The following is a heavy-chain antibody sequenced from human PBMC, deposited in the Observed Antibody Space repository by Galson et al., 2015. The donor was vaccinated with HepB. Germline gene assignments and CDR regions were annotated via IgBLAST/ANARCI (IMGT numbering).Heavy chain of an antibody. Sequence: SETLSLTCAVYGGSFSGYYWSWIRQPPGKGLEWIGEINHSGSTNYNPSLKSRVTISVDTSKNQFSLKLSSVTAADTAVYYCARVVGSRLAVAFDIWGQGTMVTVSS. J-gene: IGHJ3*02. CDR2: INHSGST. V-gene: IGHV4-34*01. D-gene: IGHD3-10*01. CDR1: GGSFSGYY. CDR3: ARVVGSRLAVAFDI.